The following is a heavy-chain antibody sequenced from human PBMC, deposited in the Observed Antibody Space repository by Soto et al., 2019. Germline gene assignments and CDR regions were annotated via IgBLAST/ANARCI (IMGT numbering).Heavy chain of an antibody. V-gene: IGHV4-4*02. CDR1: GASIGSGGW. J-gene: IGHJ4*02. Sequence: SETLSLTCAVSGASIGSGGWWSWVRQPPGKGLEWIAEIFHDGNTNYSPSLKSRVTISVDKSQNQFSLNVYSVTAADTAVYYCARGRLAGDSYFDYWGQGTLVT. CDR2: IFHDGNT. CDR3: ARGRLAGDSYFDY. D-gene: IGHD2-21*01.